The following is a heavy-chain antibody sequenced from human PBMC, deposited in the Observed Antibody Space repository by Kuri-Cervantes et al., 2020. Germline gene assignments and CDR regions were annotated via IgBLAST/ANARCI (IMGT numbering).Heavy chain of an antibody. J-gene: IGHJ3*02. Sequence: VKVSCKASGGTFSSSVLSWVRQAPGQGLEWMGGLFPLFGTVRYAQKFQGRVTITADESTSTAYMELSSLRSEDTAVYYCARSRIVVVPAATRDAFDIWGQGTMVTVSS. D-gene: IGHD2-2*01. CDR1: GGTFSSSV. V-gene: IGHV1-69*13. CDR2: LFPLFGTV. CDR3: ARSRIVVVPAATRDAFDI.